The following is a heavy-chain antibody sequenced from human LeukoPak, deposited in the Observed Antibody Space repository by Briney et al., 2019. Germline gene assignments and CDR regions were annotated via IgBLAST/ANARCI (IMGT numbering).Heavy chain of an antibody. D-gene: IGHD2-15*01. V-gene: IGHV1-18*01. Sequence: ASVKVSCKASGYSFTSNVISWVRQAPGQGLEWMGWISAYNGNTNYAQKLQGRVTMTTDTSTSTAYMELRSLRSDDTAVYYCARLGRYCSGGSCYVVYMDVWGKGTTVTIS. CDR1: GYSFTSNV. CDR2: ISAYNGNT. CDR3: ARLGRYCSGGSCYVVYMDV. J-gene: IGHJ6*03.